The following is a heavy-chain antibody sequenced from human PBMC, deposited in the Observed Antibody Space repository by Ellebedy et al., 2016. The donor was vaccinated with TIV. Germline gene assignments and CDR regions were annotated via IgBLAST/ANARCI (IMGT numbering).Heavy chain of an antibody. CDR2: IIPILGIA. CDR3: ARGSEGAYSSGSDY. Sequence: ASVKVSCKASGGTFSSYAISWVRQAPGQGLEWMGRIIPILGIANYAQKFQGRVTITADKSTSTAYMELSSLRSEDTAVYYCARGSEGAYSSGSDYWGQGTLVTVSS. D-gene: IGHD6-19*01. CDR1: GGTFSSYA. V-gene: IGHV1-69*04. J-gene: IGHJ4*02.